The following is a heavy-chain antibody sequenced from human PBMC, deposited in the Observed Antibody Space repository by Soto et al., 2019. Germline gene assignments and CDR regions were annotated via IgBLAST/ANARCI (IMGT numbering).Heavy chain of an antibody. CDR2: ISGSGGST. J-gene: IGHJ4*02. D-gene: IGHD2-15*01. CDR3: AKDIHGGFWGYSEV. V-gene: IGHV3-23*01. Sequence: EVQLLESGGGLVQPGGSLRLSCAASGFTFSSYAMSWVRQAPGKGLEWVSAISGSGGSTYYADSVKGRFTIARDNSKNTLYLQMNSLRAEDTAVYYCAKDIHGGFWGYSEVWGQGTLVTVSS. CDR1: GFTFSSYA.